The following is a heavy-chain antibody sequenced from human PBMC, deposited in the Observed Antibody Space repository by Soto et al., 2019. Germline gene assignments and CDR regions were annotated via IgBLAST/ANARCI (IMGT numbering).Heavy chain of an antibody. CDR2: ISAYNGNT. CDR1: GYTFTSYG. V-gene: IGHV1-18*01. J-gene: IGHJ3*02. Sequence: ASVKVSCKASGYTFTSYGISWVRQAPGQGLGWMGWISAYNGNTNYAQKLQGRVTMTTDTSTSTAYMELRSLRSDDAAVYYCARDYYGSGSYAFDIWGQGTMVTVSS. CDR3: ARDYYGSGSYAFDI. D-gene: IGHD3-10*01.